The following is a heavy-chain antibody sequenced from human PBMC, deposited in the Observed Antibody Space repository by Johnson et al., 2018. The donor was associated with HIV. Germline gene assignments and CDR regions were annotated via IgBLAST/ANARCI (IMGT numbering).Heavy chain of an antibody. V-gene: IGHV3-30-3*01. J-gene: IGHJ3*02. CDR3: AREKTTGWRDAFDI. Sequence: QVQLVESGGGVIQPGRSLRLSCAASAFTFRTYSMHWVRQPPGTGLEWVAAISYVDTHKYYADSVSGRFTISRDNSKNTRYLHMTSLRADDTAVYYCAREKTTGWRDAFDIWGQGTMVTVSS. CDR2: ISYVDTHK. D-gene: IGHD6-19*01. CDR1: AFTFRTYS.